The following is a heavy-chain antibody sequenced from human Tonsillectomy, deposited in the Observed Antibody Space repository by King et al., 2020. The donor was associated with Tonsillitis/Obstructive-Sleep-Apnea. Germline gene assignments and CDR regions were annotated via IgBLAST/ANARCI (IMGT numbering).Heavy chain of an antibody. CDR1: GGSFSYYY. J-gene: IGHJ6*02. Sequence: VQLQQWGAGLLKPSETLSLTCALYGGSFSYYYWNWIRQSPGKGLEWIGEIHHSGSTNYNPSLKSRITISVDTSENQFSLMLSSVTAADTAVYFCARGPGSDFLAGDDYYYYYGMDVWGQGTTVTVSS. CDR2: IHHSGST. CDR3: ARGPGSDFLAGDDYYYYYGMDV. V-gene: IGHV4-34*01. D-gene: IGHD3-9*01.